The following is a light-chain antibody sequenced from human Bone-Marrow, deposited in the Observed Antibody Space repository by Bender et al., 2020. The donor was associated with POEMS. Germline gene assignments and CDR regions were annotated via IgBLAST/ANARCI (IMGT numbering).Light chain of an antibody. CDR2: DVS. CDR1: SSDVGGYNY. CDR3: SSYTSAKTWV. V-gene: IGLV2-14*03. Sequence: QSALTQPASVSGSPGQSITISCTGTSSDVGGYNYVSWYQQHPGKAPKLMISDVSHRPSGVSNRFSGSQSGNTASLTISGLQGEDEADFYCSSYTSAKTWVFGGGTKVTVL. J-gene: IGLJ3*02.